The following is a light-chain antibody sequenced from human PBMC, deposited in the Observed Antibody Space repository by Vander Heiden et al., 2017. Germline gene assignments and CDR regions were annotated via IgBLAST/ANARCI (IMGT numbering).Light chain of an antibody. J-gene: IGLJ3*02. Sequence: QSVLTQPPSASGTPGPRLTISCSGSSYNIGSQTVNWYQQLPGTAPKLLIYSNDQRPSGVPDRFSGSKSGTSASLAISGLQSEDGADYYCAAWDDTQNGPVFGGGTKLTVV. V-gene: IGLV1-44*01. CDR1: SYNIGSQT. CDR2: SND. CDR3: AAWDDTQNGPV.